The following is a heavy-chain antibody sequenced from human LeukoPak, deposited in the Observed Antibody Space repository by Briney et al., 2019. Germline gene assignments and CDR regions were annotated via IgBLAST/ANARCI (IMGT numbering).Heavy chain of an antibody. J-gene: IGHJ4*02. CDR2: ISGSGGST. Sequence: GGSLRLSCAASGFTFSNAWMSWVRQAPGKGLEWVSAISGSGGSTYYADSVKGRFTISRDNSKNTLYLQMNSLRAEDTAVYYCAKMLQYQLLYGGDYFDYWGQGTLVTVSS. CDR3: AKMLQYQLLYGGDYFDY. D-gene: IGHD2-2*02. V-gene: IGHV3-23*01. CDR1: GFTFSNAW.